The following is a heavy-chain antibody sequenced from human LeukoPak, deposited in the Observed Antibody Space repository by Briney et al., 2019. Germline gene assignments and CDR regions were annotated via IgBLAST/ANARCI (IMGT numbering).Heavy chain of an antibody. V-gene: IGHV4-34*01. Sequence: PSETLSLTCAVYGGSFSGYYWSWIRQPPGKGLEWIGEINHSGSTNYNPSLKSRVTISVDTSKNQFSLKLSSVTAADTAVYYCARGLRLARITMVRRAPPTGSRWFDPWGQGTLVTVSS. D-gene: IGHD3-10*01. J-gene: IGHJ5*02. CDR1: GGSFSGYY. CDR3: ARGLRLARITMVRRAPPTGSRWFDP. CDR2: INHSGST.